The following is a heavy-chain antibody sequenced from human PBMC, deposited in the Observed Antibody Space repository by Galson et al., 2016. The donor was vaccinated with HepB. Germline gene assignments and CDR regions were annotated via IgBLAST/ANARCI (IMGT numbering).Heavy chain of an antibody. J-gene: IGHJ4*02. V-gene: IGHV2-5*02. CDR1: GFSLSTTGVG. D-gene: IGHD1-26*01. CDR2: IYWAGDE. Sequence: PALVKPTQTLTLTCIFSGFSLSTTGVGVGWMRQPTGKTLEWLAHIYWAGDERHSPSLKSTLTITKDTSKNRVVLTMTNMDPVDTATYYCVHIVHSGSYYYFAYWGQGTLVTVSS. CDR3: VHIVHSGSYYYFAY.